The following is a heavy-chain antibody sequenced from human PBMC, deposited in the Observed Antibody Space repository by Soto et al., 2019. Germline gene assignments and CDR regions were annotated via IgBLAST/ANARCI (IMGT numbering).Heavy chain of an antibody. CDR1: GYTFTGYY. J-gene: IGHJ6*02. CDR2: INPNSGGT. CDR3: ARDGGPPSGYDFHYYYGMDV. D-gene: IGHD5-12*01. V-gene: IGHV1-2*02. Sequence: AASVKVSCKASGYTFTGYYMHWVRQAPGQGLEWMGWINPNSGGTNYAQKFQGRVTMTRDTSISTAYMELSRLRSDDTAVYYCARDGGPPSGYDFHYYYGMDVWGQGTTVTVSS.